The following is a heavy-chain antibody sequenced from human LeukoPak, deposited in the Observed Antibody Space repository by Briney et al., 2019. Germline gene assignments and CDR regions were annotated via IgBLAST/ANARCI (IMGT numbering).Heavy chain of an antibody. CDR2: IIPIFGTA. Sequence: SVKVSCKASGGTFSSYAISWVRQAPGQGLEWMGGIIPIFGTANYAQKFQGRVTITADESTSTAYMELSSLRSDDTAVYYCARDVDWYYDSSGYFDAFDIWGQGTVVTVSS. V-gene: IGHV1-69*01. J-gene: IGHJ3*02. D-gene: IGHD3-22*01. CDR1: GGTFSSYA. CDR3: ARDVDWYYDSSGYFDAFDI.